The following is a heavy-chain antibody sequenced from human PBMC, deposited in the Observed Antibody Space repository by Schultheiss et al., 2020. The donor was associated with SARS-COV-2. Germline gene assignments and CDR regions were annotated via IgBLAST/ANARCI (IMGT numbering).Heavy chain of an antibody. Sequence: ASVKVSCKASGYTFTSYDINWVRQATGQGLEWMGWMNPNSGNTGYAQKFQGRVTMTRNTSISTAYMELSSLRSEDTAVYYCARNVMVRGVIRYGMDVWGQGTTVTVSS. CDR2: MNPNSGNT. CDR3: ARNVMVRGVIRYGMDV. V-gene: IGHV1-8*01. CDR1: GYTFTSYD. J-gene: IGHJ6*02. D-gene: IGHD3-10*01.